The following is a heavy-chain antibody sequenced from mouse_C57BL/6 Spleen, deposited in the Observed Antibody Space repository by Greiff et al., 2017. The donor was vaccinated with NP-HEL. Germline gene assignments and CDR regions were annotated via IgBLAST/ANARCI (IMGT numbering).Heavy chain of an antibody. J-gene: IGHJ3*01. D-gene: IGHD1-1*01. CDR3: ARGDCNYGCFAY. Sequence: VQLQQPGTELVKPGASVKLSCKASGYTFTSYWMHWVKQRPGQGLEWIGNINPSNGGTNYNEKFKSKATLTVDNSSSTAYMQLSSLTSEDSAVYYCARGDCNYGCFAYWGQGTLVTVSA. CDR1: GYTFTSYW. V-gene: IGHV1-53*01. CDR2: INPSNGGT.